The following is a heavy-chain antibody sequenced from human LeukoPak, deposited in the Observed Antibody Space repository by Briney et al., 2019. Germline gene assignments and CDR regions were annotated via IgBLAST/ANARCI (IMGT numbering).Heavy chain of an antibody. CDR3: ARDRPHYYDSSGYYKAAYYYYYMDV. D-gene: IGHD3-22*01. V-gene: IGHV3-48*01. CDR2: ISSSSNTI. J-gene: IGHJ6*03. CDR1: GFTFSSYS. Sequence: GGSLRLSCAASGFTFSSYSMNWVRQAPGKGLEWVSYISSSSNTIYYADSVKGRFTISRDNAKNSLYLQMNSLRAEDTAVYYCARDRPHYYDSSGYYKAAYYYYYMDVWGKGTTVTVSS.